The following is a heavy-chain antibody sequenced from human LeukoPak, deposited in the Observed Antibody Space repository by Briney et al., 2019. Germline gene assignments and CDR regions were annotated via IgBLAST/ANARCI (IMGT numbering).Heavy chain of an antibody. D-gene: IGHD1-1*01. V-gene: IGHV3-30*18. CDR1: GFTFSSYG. CDR3: TKEGATGSPYSFDY. J-gene: IGHJ4*02. CDR2: VSSAGSTK. Sequence: GGSLRLSCAASGFTFSSYGMHWVRQAPGKGLEWVAVVSSAGSTKYYADSVKGRFTISRDNSKETLDLQMNNLRAEDTAVYYCTKEGATGSPYSFDYWGQGTLVTVSS.